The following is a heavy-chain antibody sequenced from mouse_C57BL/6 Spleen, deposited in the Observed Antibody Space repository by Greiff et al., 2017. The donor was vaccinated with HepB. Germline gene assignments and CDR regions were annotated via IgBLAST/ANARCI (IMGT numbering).Heavy chain of an antibody. D-gene: IGHD1-1*01. V-gene: IGHV8-12*01. CDR3: ARKTVVATGYFDV. CDR1: GFSLSTSGMG. Sequence: QVTLKECGPGILQSSQTLSLTCSFSGFSLSTSGMGVSWIRQPSGKGLEWLAHIYWDDDKRYNPSLKSRLTISKDTSRNQLFLNITSVDTADTATYYCARKTVVATGYFDVWGTGTTVTVSS. J-gene: IGHJ1*03. CDR2: IYWDDDK.